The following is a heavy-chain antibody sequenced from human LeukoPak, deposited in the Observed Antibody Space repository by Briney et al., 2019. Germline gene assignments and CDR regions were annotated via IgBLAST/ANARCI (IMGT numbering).Heavy chain of an antibody. CDR3: ARVQKGYCSSTSCPPGHYYYYGMDV. CDR2: ISAYNGNT. D-gene: IGHD2-2*01. V-gene: IGHV1-18*01. CDR1: GYTFTSYG. J-gene: IGHJ6*02. Sequence: ASVKVSCKASGYTFTSYGISWVRQAPGQGLEWMGWISAYNGNTNYAQKLQGRVTMTTDTSTSTAYMELRSLRSDDTAVYYCARVQKGYCSSTSCPPGHYYYYGMDVWGQGTTVTASS.